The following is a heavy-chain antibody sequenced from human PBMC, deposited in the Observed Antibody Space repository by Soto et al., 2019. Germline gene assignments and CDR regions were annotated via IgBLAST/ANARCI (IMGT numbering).Heavy chain of an antibody. CDR3: AKGRAAAVIYYYGMDV. CDR2: ISWNSGSI. V-gene: IGHV3-9*01. D-gene: IGHD6-13*01. J-gene: IGHJ6*02. CDR1: GFTFDDYA. Sequence: SLRLSCAASGFTFDDYAMHWVRQAPGKGLEWVSGISWNSGSIGYADSVKGRFTISRDNAKNSLYLQMNSLRAEDTALYYCAKGRAAAVIYYYGMDVWGQGTTVTVSS.